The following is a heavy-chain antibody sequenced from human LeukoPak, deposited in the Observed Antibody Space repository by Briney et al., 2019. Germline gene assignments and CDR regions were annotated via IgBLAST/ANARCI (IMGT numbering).Heavy chain of an antibody. J-gene: IGHJ4*02. CDR2: IYYSGST. Sequence: SETLSLTCAVSGGSISSYYWSWIRQPPGKGLEWIGYIYYSGSTNYNPSLKSRVTISVDTSKNQFSLKLSSVTAADTAVYYCAKSIDWGVVVAPFDYWGQGTLVTVSS. CDR1: GGSISSYY. V-gene: IGHV4-59*08. CDR3: AKSIDWGVVVAPFDY. D-gene: IGHD2-15*01.